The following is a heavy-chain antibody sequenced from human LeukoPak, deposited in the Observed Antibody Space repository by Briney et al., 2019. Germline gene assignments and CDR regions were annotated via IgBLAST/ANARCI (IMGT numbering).Heavy chain of an antibody. CDR3: ARERGELHRELDS. J-gene: IGHJ4*02. V-gene: IGHV1-46*01. CDR1: GYPFTDYY. Sequence: ASVRVSCKASGYPFTDYYMHWVRQAPGQGLQWMGMINPSGGSAIYAQKFQGRVTMTSDTSTSTVYMELRSLRSEDTALYFCARERGELHRELDSWGQGTLVTVSS. CDR2: INPSGGSA. D-gene: IGHD1-26*01.